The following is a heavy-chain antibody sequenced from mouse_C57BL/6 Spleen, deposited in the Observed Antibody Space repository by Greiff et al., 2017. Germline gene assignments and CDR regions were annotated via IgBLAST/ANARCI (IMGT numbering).Heavy chain of an antibody. D-gene: IGHD2-3*01. V-gene: IGHV1-82*01. Sequence: VQLQQSGPELVKPGASGKISCKASGYAFSSSWLNWVKQRPGKGLEWIGRIYPGEGDTNYNGKFKGKATLTADKSSSTAYMQLSSLTSEDSAVYFCARDGYILRYFDVWGTGTTVTVSS. CDR1: GYAFSSSW. CDR2: IYPGEGDT. J-gene: IGHJ1*03. CDR3: ARDGYILRYFDV.